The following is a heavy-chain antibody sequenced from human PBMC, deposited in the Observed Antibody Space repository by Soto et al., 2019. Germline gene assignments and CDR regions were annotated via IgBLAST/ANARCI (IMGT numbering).Heavy chain of an antibody. D-gene: IGHD4-17*01. Sequence: QVQLVESGGGVVQPGRSLRLSCAASGFTFSSYAMHWVRQAPGKGLEWVAVISYDGSNKYYADTAKGRFTISRDNSKNTLYMQMNSLRGEDTAVYYCARGDLYGDYGGFDYWGQGILVTVSS. CDR2: ISYDGSNK. CDR1: GFTFSSYA. CDR3: ARGDLYGDYGGFDY. J-gene: IGHJ4*02. V-gene: IGHV3-30*04.